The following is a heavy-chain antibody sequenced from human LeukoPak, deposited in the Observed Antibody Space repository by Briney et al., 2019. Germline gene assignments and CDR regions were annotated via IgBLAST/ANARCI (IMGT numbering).Heavy chain of an antibody. CDR2: ISSSSSYI. CDR1: GFTFNTYT. J-gene: IGHJ6*03. D-gene: IGHD1-26*01. V-gene: IGHV3-21*01. CDR3: ARATWDPNYYYYMDV. Sequence: GGPLRLSCAASGFTFNTYTMKWVRQAPGKGLEWVSSISSSSSYIYYADSVKGRFTISRDNARKSLYLQMNSLRAEDTAVYYCARATWDPNYYYYMDVWGKGTTVTISS.